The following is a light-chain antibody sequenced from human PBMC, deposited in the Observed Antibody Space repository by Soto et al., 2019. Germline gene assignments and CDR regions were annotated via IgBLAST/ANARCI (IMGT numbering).Light chain of an antibody. CDR2: GAS. CDR1: QSVSSTN. V-gene: IGKV3-20*01. CDR3: QQYGSLPLT. J-gene: IGKJ4*01. Sequence: EIVMTQSPATLSVSPGGRATLSCRASQSVSSTNLAWYQQKPGQAPRLLIYGASSRATGIPDRFSGSGSGTDFTLTIRRLEPEDFAAYYCQQYGSLPLTFGGGTKVDIK.